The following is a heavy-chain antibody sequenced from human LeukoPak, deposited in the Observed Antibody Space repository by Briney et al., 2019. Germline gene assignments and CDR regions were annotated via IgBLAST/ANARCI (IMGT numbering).Heavy chain of an antibody. V-gene: IGHV3-23*01. J-gene: IGHJ4*02. Sequence: TGGSLRLSCAASGFTFTNYAMNWVRQAPGKGLEWVSAIRASGGGTYYADSVKGRFTISRDNSKNTLYLQMISLRAEDTAVYFCARDQTDIGARWSDYWGQGTLVTVSS. CDR2: IRASGGGT. CDR3: ARDQTDIGARWSDY. D-gene: IGHD6-6*01. CDR1: GFTFTNYA.